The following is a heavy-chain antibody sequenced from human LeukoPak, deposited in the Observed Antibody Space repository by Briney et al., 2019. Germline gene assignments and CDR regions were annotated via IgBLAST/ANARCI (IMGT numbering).Heavy chain of an antibody. J-gene: IGHJ5*02. D-gene: IGHD3-3*01. CDR1: SDSITNSGWS. CDR3: ARLTLTGVGGRGWFDA. V-gene: IGHV4-39*01. Sequence: RSETLSLTCIVSSDSITNSGWSWGWIRQPPGKGLEWIGTMPYDENVADNEIPSYNPSLKSRVSISADTSKNQLSLKVNSVTAADTASYYCARLTLTGVGGRGWFDAWGQGTMVIVSS. CDR2: MPYDENVADNEIP.